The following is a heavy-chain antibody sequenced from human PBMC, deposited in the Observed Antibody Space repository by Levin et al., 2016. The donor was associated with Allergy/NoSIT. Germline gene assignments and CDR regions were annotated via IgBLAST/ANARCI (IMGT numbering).Heavy chain of an antibody. CDR1: GFTFSSYS. J-gene: IGHJ5*02. Sequence: GESLKISCAASGFTFSSYSMNWVRQAPGKGLEWVSSISSSSSYIYYADSVKGRFTISRDNAKNSLYLQMNSLRAEDTAVYYCARDVVPAAIIGAWFDPWGQGTLVTVSS. D-gene: IGHD2-2*02. CDR2: ISSSSSYI. V-gene: IGHV3-21*01. CDR3: ARDVVPAAIIGAWFDP.